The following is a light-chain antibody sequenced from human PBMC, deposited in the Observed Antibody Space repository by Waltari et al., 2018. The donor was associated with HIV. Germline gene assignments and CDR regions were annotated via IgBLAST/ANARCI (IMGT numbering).Light chain of an antibody. Sequence: QSVLTQPPSVSGAPGQRVTISCNGTRSNIGAGYDVHWYQHFPGAAPQVLIYTNRRRPSRVPDRFSGSKSVSSASLAISGLQAEDEADYYCQSYDSSLSGSVFGGGTKLTVL. CDR2: TNR. J-gene: IGLJ2*01. CDR3: QSYDSSLSGSV. CDR1: RSNIGAGYD. V-gene: IGLV1-40*01.